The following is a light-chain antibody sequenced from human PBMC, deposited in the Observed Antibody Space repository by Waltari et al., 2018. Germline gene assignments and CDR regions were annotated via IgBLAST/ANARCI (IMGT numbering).Light chain of an antibody. CDR3: QQYNTWPPST. CDR2: GAS. CDR1: QSISNN. J-gene: IGKJ2*02. V-gene: IGKV3-15*01. Sequence: EIVMTQSPAALSVSPGERATLSCSASQSISNNLVWYQHKPGQPPRLLISGASTRATGVPARFSGSGSGTEFTLTISSLQSEDSAIYFCQQYNTWPPSTFGQGTKLEIK.